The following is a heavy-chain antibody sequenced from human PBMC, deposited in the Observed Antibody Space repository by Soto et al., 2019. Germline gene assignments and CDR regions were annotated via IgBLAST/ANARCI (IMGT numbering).Heavy chain of an antibody. D-gene: IGHD1-26*01. CDR1: GYTFTRYG. CDR2: ISGYNGNI. V-gene: IGHV1-18*01. CDR3: ARGGQEWELLTHFDY. J-gene: IGHJ4*02. Sequence: QVQLVQSGSEVKKPGASVKVSCKASGYTFTRYGISWVRQAPGQGLEWMGCISGYNGNIKYAEKLQGRVTMTTDTSTGTAYMELRSLRSDDTAVYYCARGGQEWELLTHFDYWGQGSLVTVSS.